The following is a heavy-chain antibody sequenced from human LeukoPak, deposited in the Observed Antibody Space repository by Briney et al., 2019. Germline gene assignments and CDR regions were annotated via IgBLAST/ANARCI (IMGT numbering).Heavy chain of an antibody. D-gene: IGHD3-3*02. CDR2: IYYSGST. CDR3: ASSQTPYLEITPSYYYYGMDV. CDR1: GGSISSSSYY. Sequence: PSETLSLTCTVSGGSISSSSYYWGWIRQPPGKGLEWIGSIYYSGSTYYNPSLKSRVTISVDTSKNQFSLKLSSVTAADTAVYYCASSQTPYLEITPSYYYYGMDVWGQGTTVTVSS. J-gene: IGHJ6*02. V-gene: IGHV4-39*07.